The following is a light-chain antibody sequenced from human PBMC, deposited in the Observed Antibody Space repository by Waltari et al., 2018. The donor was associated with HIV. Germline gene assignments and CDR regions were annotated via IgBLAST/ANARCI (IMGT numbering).Light chain of an antibody. V-gene: IGLV2-8*01. CDR3: SSYSGSNSWV. CDR1: SSDVGGYNY. J-gene: IGLJ3*02. CDR2: DVT. Sequence: QSALTQPPSASGSPGQSVTISCTGNSSDVGGYNYVSWYQQLPGRAPKLMIYDVTKRPSGVPDRFSGSKAGNTASLTVSGLQAEDEADYFGSSYSGSNSWVCGGGTKLTVL.